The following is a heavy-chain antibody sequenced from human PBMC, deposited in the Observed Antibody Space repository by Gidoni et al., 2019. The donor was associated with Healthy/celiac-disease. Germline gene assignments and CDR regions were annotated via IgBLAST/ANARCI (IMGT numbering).Heavy chain of an antibody. V-gene: IGHV3-30*18. J-gene: IGHJ4*02. Sequence: QVQLVESGGGVVQPGRSLRLSCAASGFTFSSYGMHWVRQAPGKGLEWVAVISYDGSNKYYADSVKGRFTISRDNSKNTLYLQMNSLRAEDTAVYYCAKDSTSYYYDSSGYPRGYFDYWGQGTLVTVSS. CDR2: ISYDGSNK. CDR1: GFTFSSYG. CDR3: AKDSTSYYYDSSGYPRGYFDY. D-gene: IGHD3-22*01.